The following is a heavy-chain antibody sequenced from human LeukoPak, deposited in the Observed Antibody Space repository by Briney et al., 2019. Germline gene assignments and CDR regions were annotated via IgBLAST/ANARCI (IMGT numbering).Heavy chain of an antibody. CDR2: INDSGTT. CDR3: ARFPCSGDNCYSGIRAFDI. CDR1: GGSLSGYY. D-gene: IGHD2-21*01. Sequence: SETLSLTCAVYGGSLSGYYWNWIRQSPGKVLEWIGEINDSGTTNYNPSLKSRATISIDRSRKQFSLRLTSVTAADTAVYYCARFPCSGDNCYSGIRAFDIWGQGSTVIVSS. J-gene: IGHJ3*02. V-gene: IGHV4-34*01.